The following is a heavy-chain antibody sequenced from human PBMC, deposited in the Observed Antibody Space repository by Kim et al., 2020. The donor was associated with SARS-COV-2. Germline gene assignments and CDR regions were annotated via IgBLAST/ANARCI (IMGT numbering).Heavy chain of an antibody. V-gene: IGHV3-74*01. J-gene: IGHJ1*01. CDR1: GFTFSSYW. CDR3: ARDGMGYCSSTSCYTDEYSQYFQH. D-gene: IGHD2-2*02. Sequence: GGSLRLSCAASGFTFSSYWMHWVRQAPGKGLVWVSRINSDGSSTSYADSVKGRFTISRDNAKNTLYLQMNSLRAEDTAVYYCARDGMGYCSSTSCYTDEYSQYFQHWGQGTLVTVSS. CDR2: INSDGSST.